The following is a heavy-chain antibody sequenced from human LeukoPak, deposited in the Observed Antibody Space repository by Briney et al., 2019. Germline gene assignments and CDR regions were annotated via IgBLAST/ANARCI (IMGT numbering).Heavy chain of an antibody. V-gene: IGHV3-23*01. Sequence: GGSLRLSCAASGFTFSSHAMSWVRQAPGKGLEWVSAISGSGGSTYYADSVKGRFTISRDNSKNTLYLQMNSLRAEDTAVYYCAKDRGSGWYGDWFDPWGQGTLVTVSS. CDR2: ISGSGGST. D-gene: IGHD6-19*01. CDR1: GFTFSSHA. CDR3: AKDRGSGWYGDWFDP. J-gene: IGHJ5*02.